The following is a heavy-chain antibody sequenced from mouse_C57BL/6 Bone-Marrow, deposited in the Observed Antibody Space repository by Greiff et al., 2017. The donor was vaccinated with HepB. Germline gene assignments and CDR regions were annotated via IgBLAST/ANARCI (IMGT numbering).Heavy chain of an antibody. J-gene: IGHJ2*01. CDR1: GFTFSDYY. D-gene: IGHD2-3*01. Sequence: VQLKESGGGLVQPGGSLKLSCAASGFTFSDYYMYWVRQTPEKRLEWVAYISNGGGSTYYPDTVKGRFTISRDNAKNTLYLQMSRLKSEDTAMYYCARADGYYYFDYWGQGTTLTVSS. CDR3: ARADGYYYFDY. CDR2: ISNGGGST. V-gene: IGHV5-12*01.